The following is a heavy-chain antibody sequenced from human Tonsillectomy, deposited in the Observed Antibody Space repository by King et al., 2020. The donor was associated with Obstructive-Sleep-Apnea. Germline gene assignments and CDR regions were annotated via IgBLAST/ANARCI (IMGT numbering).Heavy chain of an antibody. CDR2: ISGSGGNT. V-gene: IGHV3-23*04. Sequence: VQLVESGGGLVQPGGSLRLSCAASGFTFSSYAMSCVRQAPGKGLEWVSTISGSGGNTYYADSVNGRFTISRENSKNTLYLQMNSLRAEDTAVYYCAKGRGYNYPNWYFDFWGRGTLVTVSS. D-gene: IGHD5-18*01. CDR1: GFTFSSYA. J-gene: IGHJ2*01. CDR3: AKGRGYNYPNWYFDF.